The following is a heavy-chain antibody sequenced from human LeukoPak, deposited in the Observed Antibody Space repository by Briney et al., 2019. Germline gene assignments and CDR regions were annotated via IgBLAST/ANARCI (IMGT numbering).Heavy chain of an antibody. Sequence: SETLSLTCTVSGGSISSSSYYWGWIRQPPGKGLEWIGSIYYSGSTYYNPSLKSRVTISVDTSKNQFSLKLSSVTAADTAVYYCARGAPSFYYDFWSGYALYFDYWGQGTLVTVSS. CDR1: GGSISSSSYY. V-gene: IGHV4-39*07. CDR3: ARGAPSFYYDFWSGYALYFDY. J-gene: IGHJ4*02. CDR2: IYYSGST. D-gene: IGHD3-3*01.